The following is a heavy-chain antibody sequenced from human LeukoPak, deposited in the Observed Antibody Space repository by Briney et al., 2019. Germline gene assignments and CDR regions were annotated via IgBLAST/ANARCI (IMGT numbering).Heavy chain of an antibody. CDR3: ARRFIAVAGTEAFDI. D-gene: IGHD6-19*01. V-gene: IGHV3-21*01. CDR2: ISSSSSYI. J-gene: IGHJ3*02. CDR1: GFTFSSYS. Sequence: GSLRLSCAASGFTFSSYSMNWVRQAPGKGLEWVSSISSSSSYIYYADSVKGRFTISRDNAKNSLYLQMNSLRAEDTAVYYCARRFIAVAGTEAFDIWGQGTMVTVSS.